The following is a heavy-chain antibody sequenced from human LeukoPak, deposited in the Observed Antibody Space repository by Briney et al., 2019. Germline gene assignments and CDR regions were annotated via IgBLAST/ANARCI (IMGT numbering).Heavy chain of an antibody. Sequence: SVNVACKASGGTFSSDAISWVRQAPGQGLEWMGGIIPIFGTANYAQKFQGRVTIPTDKSTSTAYMELSSLRSEDPAVYSCARNSGSYDAFDIWGQGTMVTVSS. V-gene: IGHV1-69*05. CDR1: GGTFSSDA. CDR2: IIPIFGTA. CDR3: ARNSGSYDAFDI. D-gene: IGHD1-26*01. J-gene: IGHJ3*02.